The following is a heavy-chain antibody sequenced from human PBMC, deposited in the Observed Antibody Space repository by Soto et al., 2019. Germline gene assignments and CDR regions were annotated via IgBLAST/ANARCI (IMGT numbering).Heavy chain of an antibody. D-gene: IGHD3-3*01. CDR2: IYYSGST. Sequence: QVQLQESGPGLVKPSETLSLTCTVSGGSISSYYWSWIRQPPGKGLEWIGYIYYSGSTNYNPSLKSRVTISVDTSKNQFSLKLSSVTAADTAVYYCARATYYDFWSGYYNEGGWFDPWGQGTLVTVSS. CDR3: ARATYYDFWSGYYNEGGWFDP. J-gene: IGHJ5*02. V-gene: IGHV4-59*01. CDR1: GGSISSYY.